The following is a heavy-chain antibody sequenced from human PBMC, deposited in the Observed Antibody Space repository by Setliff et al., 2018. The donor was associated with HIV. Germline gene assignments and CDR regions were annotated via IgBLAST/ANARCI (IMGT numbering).Heavy chain of an antibody. CDR3: ARLPQDVRSSIDF. V-gene: IGHV3-74*01. J-gene: IGHJ4*02. CDR2: INVDGSSI. CDR1: GFTFTDYW. Sequence: GGSLRLSCAASGFTFTDYWMHWVRQVPGQGLVWVSRINVDGSSISYADSVKGRFTICRDNAKNTLFLQMNSLRAEDTAVYYCARLPQDVRSSIDFWGQGTLVTVSS. D-gene: IGHD6-6*01.